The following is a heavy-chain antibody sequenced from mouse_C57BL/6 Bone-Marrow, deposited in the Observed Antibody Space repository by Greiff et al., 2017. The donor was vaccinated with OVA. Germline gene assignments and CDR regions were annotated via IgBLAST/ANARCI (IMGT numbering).Heavy chain of an antibody. D-gene: IGHD1-1*01. J-gene: IGHJ3*01. CDR1: GYTVTSYG. CDR3: ARGGLLRSPFAY. V-gene: IGHV1-81*01. Sequence: QVQLKESGAELARPGASVKLSCKASGYTVTSYGISWVKQRTGQGLEWIGENYPRSGNNYYNEKFKGTATLTADKSSSTAYMELRSLTSEDSAVYFCARGGLLRSPFAYWGQGTLVTVSA. CDR2: NYPRSGNN.